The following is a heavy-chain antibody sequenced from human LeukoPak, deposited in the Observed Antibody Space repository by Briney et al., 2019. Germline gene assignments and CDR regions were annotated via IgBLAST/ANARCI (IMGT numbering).Heavy chain of an antibody. V-gene: IGHV3-48*01. J-gene: IGHJ4*02. CDR2: ISSSGSAI. Sequence: GGSLRLSCAASGFPLGSYSINWVRQAPGKELEWVSYISSSGSAIYYVDSVKGRFTVSRDNAKNSLFLQMNSPRAEDTAVYYCVRVKGSYFDYWGQGALVTVSS. CDR1: GFPLGSYS. D-gene: IGHD2-15*01. CDR3: VRVKGSYFDY.